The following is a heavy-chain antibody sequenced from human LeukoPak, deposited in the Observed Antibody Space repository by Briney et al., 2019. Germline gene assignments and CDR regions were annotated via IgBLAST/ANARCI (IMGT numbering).Heavy chain of an antibody. CDR1: GFSFSSYA. CDR3: VKSGPDFGDLPSEYYFDF. CDR2: IWYDGSNQ. Sequence: QPGRSLRLACAASGFSFSSYAMHWVRQAPGKGLEWVAVIWYDGSNQYYADSMRGRFTISRDNSKNTLHLQMNSLRAEDTAAYYCVKSGPDFGDLPSEYYFDFWGQGTLVTVSS. J-gene: IGHJ4*02. V-gene: IGHV3-33*06. D-gene: IGHD4-17*01.